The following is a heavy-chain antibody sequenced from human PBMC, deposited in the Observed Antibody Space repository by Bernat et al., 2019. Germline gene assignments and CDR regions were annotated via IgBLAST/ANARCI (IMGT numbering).Heavy chain of an antibody. D-gene: IGHD3-3*01. CDR2: ISYDGSNK. Sequence: QVQLVESGGGVVQPGRSLRLSCAASGFTFSSYGMHWVRQAPGKGLEWVAVISYDGSNKYYADSVKGRFTISRDNSKNTLYLQMNSLRAEDTAVYYCARAGEWLLDLFGYWGQGTLVTVSS. CDR1: GFTFSSYG. CDR3: ARAGEWLLDLFGY. J-gene: IGHJ4*02. V-gene: IGHV3-30*03.